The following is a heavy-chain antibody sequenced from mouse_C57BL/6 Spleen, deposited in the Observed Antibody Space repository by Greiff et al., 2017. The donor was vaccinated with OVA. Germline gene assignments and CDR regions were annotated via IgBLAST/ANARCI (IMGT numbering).Heavy chain of an antibody. CDR3: ARKDQGDYYYGSSYNFDY. D-gene: IGHD1-1*01. CDR1: GYTFTDYY. V-gene: IGHV1-26*01. J-gene: IGHJ2*01. CDR2: INPNNGGT. Sequence: EVQLQQSGPELVKPGASVKISCKASGYTFTDYYMNWVKQSHGKSLEWIGDINPNNGGTSYNQKFKGKATLTVDKSSSTAYMELRSLTSEDSAVYYCARKDQGDYYYGSSYNFDYWGQGTTLTVSS.